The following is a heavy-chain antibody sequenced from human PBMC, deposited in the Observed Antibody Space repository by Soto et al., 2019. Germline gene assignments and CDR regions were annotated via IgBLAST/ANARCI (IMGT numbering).Heavy chain of an antibody. CDR1: GGTFSSYA. V-gene: IGHV1-69*13. CDR3: ARSSSYDYVWGSYRLDY. CDR2: LIPIFGTA. D-gene: IGHD3-16*02. Sequence: ASVKVSCKASGGTFSSYAISWVRQAPGQGLEWMGGLIPIFGTANYAQKFQGRVTITADESTSTAYMELSSLRSEDTAVYYCARSSSYDYVWGSYRLDYWGQGTLVTVSS. J-gene: IGHJ4*02.